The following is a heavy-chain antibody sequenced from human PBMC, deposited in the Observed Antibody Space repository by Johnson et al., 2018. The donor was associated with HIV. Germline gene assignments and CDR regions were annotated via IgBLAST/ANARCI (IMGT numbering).Heavy chain of an antibody. Sequence: VQLVESGGGLVQPGRSLKLSCAASGFTFDDYTMHWVRQAPGKGLEWVSLISWDGGSTYYPDSVKGRFTISRDNAKNSLYLQMNSLRAEDTAMYYCARDKGGIVGYDAFDIWGQGTMVTVSS. CDR1: GFTFDDYT. CDR3: ARDKGGIVGYDAFDI. J-gene: IGHJ3*02. D-gene: IGHD1-26*01. V-gene: IGHV3-43*01. CDR2: ISWDGGST.